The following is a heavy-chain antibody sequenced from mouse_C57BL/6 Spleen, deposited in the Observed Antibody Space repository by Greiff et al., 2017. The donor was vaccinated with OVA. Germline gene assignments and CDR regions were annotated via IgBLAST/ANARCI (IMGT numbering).Heavy chain of an antibody. CDR2: IYPGSGST. CDR3: AREELWYFDY. V-gene: IGHV1-55*01. Sequence: QVQLQQSGAELVKPGASVKMSCKASGYTFTSYWITWVKQRPGQGLEWIGDIYPGSGSTNYNEKFKSKATLTVDTSASTAYMQLSSLTSEDSAVYYCAREELWYFDYWGQGTTLTVSS. CDR1: GYTFTSYW. D-gene: IGHD3-3*01. J-gene: IGHJ2*01.